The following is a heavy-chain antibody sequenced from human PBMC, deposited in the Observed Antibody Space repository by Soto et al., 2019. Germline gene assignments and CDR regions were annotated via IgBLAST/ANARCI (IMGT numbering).Heavy chain of an antibody. D-gene: IGHD3-10*01. J-gene: IGHJ5*02. CDR3: ARDGSAGYYYGSGSYSRFDP. V-gene: IGHV1-18*01. CDR2: ISAYNGNT. CDR1: GDTFTSCG. Sequence: GASVEVSCKASGDTFTSCGSSWVRQAPGQGLEWMGWISAYNGNTNYAQKLQGRVTMTTDTSTSTAYMELRSLRSDDTAVYYCARDGSAGYYYGSGSYSRFDPWGQGPLVTVSS.